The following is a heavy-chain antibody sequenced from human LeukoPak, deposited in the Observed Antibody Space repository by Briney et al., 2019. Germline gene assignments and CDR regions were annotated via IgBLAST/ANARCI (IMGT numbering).Heavy chain of an antibody. CDR1: GFTFTGYY. V-gene: IGHV1-2*02. D-gene: IGHD2-2*01. CDR3: ARTCSGTNCYVIY. Sequence: ASVKVSCKASGFTFTGYYMHWVRQAPGQGLEWMGWINPNSGGTNYAQKLQDRVTMTTDTSTSTAYMELRSLRSDDTAVYYCARTCSGTNCYVIYWGQGTLVTVSS. CDR2: INPNSGGT. J-gene: IGHJ4*02.